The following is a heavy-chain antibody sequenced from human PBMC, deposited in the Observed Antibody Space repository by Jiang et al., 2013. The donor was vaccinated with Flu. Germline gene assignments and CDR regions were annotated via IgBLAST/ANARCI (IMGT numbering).Heavy chain of an antibody. D-gene: IGHD1-1*01. CDR3: ARHWRPPKLALDY. CDR2: IYYSGST. Sequence: PGLVKPSGTLSLTCAVSGGSISSSSYYWGWIRQPPGKGLEWIGSIYYSGSTYYNPSLKSRVTISVDTSKNQFSLKLSSVTAADTAVYYCARHWRPPKLALDYWGQGTLVTVSS. CDR1: GGSISSSSYY. J-gene: IGHJ4*02. V-gene: IGHV4-39*01.